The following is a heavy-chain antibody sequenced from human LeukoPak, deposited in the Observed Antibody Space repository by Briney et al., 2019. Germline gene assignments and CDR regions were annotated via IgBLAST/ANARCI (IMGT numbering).Heavy chain of an antibody. Sequence: ASVKVSCKASGYTFTSYYMHWVRQAPGQGLEWMGIINPSGGSTSYAQKFQGRVTMTRDTSTSTVYMELSSLRSEDTAVYYCALLSLLGELIAGNYYYYMDVWGKGTTVTVSS. CDR2: INPSGGST. V-gene: IGHV1-46*01. D-gene: IGHD3-16*01. CDR1: GYTFTSYY. J-gene: IGHJ6*03. CDR3: ALLSLLGELIAGNYYYYMDV.